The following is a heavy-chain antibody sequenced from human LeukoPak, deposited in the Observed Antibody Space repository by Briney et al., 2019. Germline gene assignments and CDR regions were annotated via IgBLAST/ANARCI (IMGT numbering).Heavy chain of an antibody. CDR3: AKDTYDHGSGTYPPDY. D-gene: IGHD3-10*01. Sequence: GGSLRLSCAASGFTFKIYGMHWVRQAPGKGLGWVGVISYEGSNKYYADSVKGRFTISRDNSKNTLYLPMLSLRADDTAVYYCAKDTYDHGSGTYPPDYWGQGTLVTVSS. CDR2: ISYEGSNK. V-gene: IGHV3-30*18. J-gene: IGHJ4*02. CDR1: GFTFKIYG.